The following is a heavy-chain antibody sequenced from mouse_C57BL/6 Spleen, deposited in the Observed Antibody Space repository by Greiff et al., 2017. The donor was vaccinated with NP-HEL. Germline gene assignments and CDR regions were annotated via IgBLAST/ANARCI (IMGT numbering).Heavy chain of an antibody. CDR1: GYAFSSSW. CDR3: ARSRTGDY. J-gene: IGHJ2*01. V-gene: IGHV1-82*01. D-gene: IGHD4-1*01. CDR2: IYPGDGDT. Sequence: VQLQQSGPELVKPGASVKISCKASGYAFSSSWMNWVKQRPGKGLEWIGRIYPGDGDTNYNGKFKGKATLTADKSSSTAYMQLSSLTSEDSAVYFCARSRTGDYWGQGTTLTVSS.